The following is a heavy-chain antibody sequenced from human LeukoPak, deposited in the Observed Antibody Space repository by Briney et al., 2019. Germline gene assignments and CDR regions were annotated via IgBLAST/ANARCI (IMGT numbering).Heavy chain of an antibody. D-gene: IGHD2-2*01. CDR1: SGSISNYY. CDR2: IYSSGST. Sequence: SETLSLTCTASSGSISNYYWSWIRQPPGRGLERIGYIYSSGSTNYNPSLKSRVTISVDTSKNQFSLKLSSVTAADTAVYYCARAYCSSTSCYPHFDYWGQGTLVTVSS. CDR3: ARAYCSSTSCYPHFDY. J-gene: IGHJ4*02. V-gene: IGHV4-59*01.